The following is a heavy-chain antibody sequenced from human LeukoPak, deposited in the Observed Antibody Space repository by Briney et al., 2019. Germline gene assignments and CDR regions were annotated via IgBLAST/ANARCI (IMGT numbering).Heavy chain of an antibody. J-gene: IGHJ4*02. V-gene: IGHV4-59*08. D-gene: IGHD3-22*01. CDR2: IYYSGST. CDR1: GGSISSYY. Sequence: SETLSLTCTVSGGSISSYYWSWIRQPPGKGLEWIGDIYYSGSTNYNPSLKSRVTISVDTSKNQFSLKLSSVTAADTAVYYCASLYYYDSSGYYYFDYWGQGTLVTVSS. CDR3: ASLYYYDSSGYYYFDY.